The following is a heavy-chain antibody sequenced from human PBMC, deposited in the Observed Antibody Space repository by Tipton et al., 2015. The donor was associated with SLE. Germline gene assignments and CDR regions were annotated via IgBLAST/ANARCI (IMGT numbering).Heavy chain of an antibody. CDR2: LSPSGIP. J-gene: IGHJ4*02. V-gene: IGHV4-4*07. CDR1: GGSITSDY. CDR3: ARSTIRKISPVFDY. Sequence: TLSLTCTVSGGSITSDYWSWIRQPAGQGLQWVGRLSPSGIPNYNPSLKSRLSMSLDTARNQFSLKLTSVTAADTAVYYCARSTIRKISPVFDYWGQGTLVTVSS. D-gene: IGHD1-1*01.